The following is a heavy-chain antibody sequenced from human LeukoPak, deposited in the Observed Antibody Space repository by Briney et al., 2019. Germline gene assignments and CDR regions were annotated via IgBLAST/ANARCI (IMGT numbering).Heavy chain of an antibody. J-gene: IGHJ4*02. CDR1: GFSFTDYP. CDR3: ATDQRYAFDY. CDR2: IRTTDEGAKYA. Sequence: GGSLRLSCAPSGFSFTDYPMKWLRQAPGKGLDWISNIRTTDEGAKYAYNADSVKGRVTISRDDSKNTLYLHMNSLRDDDTAVYYCATDQRYAFDYWGQGILVTVSS. D-gene: IGHD3-9*01. V-gene: IGHV3-48*02.